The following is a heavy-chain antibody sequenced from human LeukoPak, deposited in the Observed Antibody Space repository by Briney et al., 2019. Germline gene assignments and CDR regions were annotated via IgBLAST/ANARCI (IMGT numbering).Heavy chain of an antibody. CDR2: ISWNSGSI. Sequence: GRSLRLSCAASGFTFDDYAMHWVRQAPGKGLEWVSGISWNSGSIGYADSVKGRFTISRDNAKNSLYLQMNSLRAEDTALYYCAKDIGCSGGSCYGPGFDYWGQGTLVTVSS. D-gene: IGHD2-15*01. V-gene: IGHV3-9*01. CDR3: AKDIGCSGGSCYGPGFDY. J-gene: IGHJ4*02. CDR1: GFTFDDYA.